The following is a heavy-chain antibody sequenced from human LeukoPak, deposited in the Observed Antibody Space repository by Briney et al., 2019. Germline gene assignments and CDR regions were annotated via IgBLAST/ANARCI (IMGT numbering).Heavy chain of an antibody. D-gene: IGHD1-26*01. CDR1: GGSISSYY. CDR3: ARVSGGAEDY. V-gene: IGHV4-4*07. J-gene: IGHJ4*02. CDR2: IYISGST. Sequence: PSETLSLTCTVSGGSISSYYWSWIRQPAGKGLEWIGRIYISGSTNYNPSLKSRVTISEDTSKNQFSLKLRSVTAADTAVYYCARVSGGAEDYWSQGTLVTVSS.